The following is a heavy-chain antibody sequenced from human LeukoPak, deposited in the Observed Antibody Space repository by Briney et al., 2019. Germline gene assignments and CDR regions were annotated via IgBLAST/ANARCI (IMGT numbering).Heavy chain of an antibody. CDR1: GFTFSSYA. Sequence: PGGSLRLSCAASGFTFSSYAMHWVRQAPGKGLEWVAVISYDGSNKYYADSVKGRFTISRDNSKNTLYLQMNSLRAEDTAVYYCAKDGAHLLRLDYYYMDVWGKGTTVTVSS. CDR3: AKDGAHLLRLDYYYMDV. CDR2: ISYDGSNK. J-gene: IGHJ6*03. V-gene: IGHV3-30*01. D-gene: IGHD2-21*01.